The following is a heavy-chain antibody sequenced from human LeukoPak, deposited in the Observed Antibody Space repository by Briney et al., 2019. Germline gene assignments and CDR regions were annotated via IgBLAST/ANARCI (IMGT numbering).Heavy chain of an antibody. V-gene: IGHV1-2*02. CDR3: ARSSYDFWSGNFDY. CDR2: INPNSGGT. CDR1: GYTFTGYY. D-gene: IGHD3-3*01. J-gene: IGHJ4*02. Sequence: ASVKVSCKASGYTFTGYYMHWVRQAPGQGLEWMGWINPNSGGTNYAQKFQGRVTMTRDTSISTAYLELSRLRSDDTAMYYCARSSYDFWSGNFDYWGQGALVTVSS.